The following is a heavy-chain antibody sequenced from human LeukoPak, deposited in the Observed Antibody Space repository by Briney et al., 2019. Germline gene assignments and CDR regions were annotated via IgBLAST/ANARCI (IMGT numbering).Heavy chain of an antibody. CDR1: GFTFSSYS. CDR2: ISSSSSYI. CDR3: ARSGYSYGYSFDY. Sequence: PGGSLRHSCAASGFTFSSYSMNWVRQAPGKGLEWVSSISSSSSYIYYADSVKGRFTISRDNAKNSLYLQMNSLRAEDTAVYYCARSGYSYGYSFDYWGQGTLVTVSS. D-gene: IGHD5-18*01. V-gene: IGHV3-21*01. J-gene: IGHJ4*02.